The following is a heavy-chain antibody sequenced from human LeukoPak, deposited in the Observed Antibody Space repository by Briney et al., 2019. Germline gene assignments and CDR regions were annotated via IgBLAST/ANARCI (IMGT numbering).Heavy chain of an antibody. Sequence: GGSLRLSCEASGFTFSSYAMNWVRQAPGKGLEWVSYISGSANTIYYADSVKGRFTISRDNARNSLYLQMNSLRDEDTAVYYCARDSRFGKLLIPYFDYWGQGTLVTVSS. CDR1: GFTFSSYA. CDR2: ISGSANTI. D-gene: IGHD3-10*01. V-gene: IGHV3-48*02. CDR3: ARDSRFGKLLIPYFDY. J-gene: IGHJ4*02.